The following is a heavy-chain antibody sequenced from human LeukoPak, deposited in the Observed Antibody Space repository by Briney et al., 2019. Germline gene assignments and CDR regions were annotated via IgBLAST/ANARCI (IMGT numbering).Heavy chain of an antibody. J-gene: IGHJ4*02. D-gene: IGHD2-2*01. V-gene: IGHV3-30*03. CDR1: GFTFSSYG. CDR2: ISYDGSNK. CDR3: ARDSSTSPNYFDY. Sequence: GRSLRLSCAASGFTFSSYGMHWVRQAPGKGLEWVAVISYDGSNKYYADSVKGRFTISRDNSKNTLYLQMNSLRAEDTAVYYCARDSSTSPNYFDYWGQGTLVTVSS.